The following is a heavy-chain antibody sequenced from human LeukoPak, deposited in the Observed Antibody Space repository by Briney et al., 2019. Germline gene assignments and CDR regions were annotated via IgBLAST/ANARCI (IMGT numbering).Heavy chain of an antibody. V-gene: IGHV4-59*01. D-gene: IGHD3-16*02. J-gene: IGHJ4*02. CDR2: IYYSGST. CDR1: GGSISSYY. CDR3: ARAHDDYVWGSYRYPPPFDY. Sequence: SETLSLTCTVSGGSISSYYWSWIRQPPGKGLEWIGYIYYSGSTNYNPSLKSRVTISVDTSKNQFSLKLSSVTAADTAVYYCARAHDDYVWGSYRYPPPFDYWGQGTLVTVSS.